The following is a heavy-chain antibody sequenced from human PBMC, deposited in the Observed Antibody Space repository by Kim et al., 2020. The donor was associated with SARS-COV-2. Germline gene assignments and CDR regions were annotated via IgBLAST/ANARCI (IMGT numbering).Heavy chain of an antibody. Sequence: KGRVTISRDNSKNSLYLQMNSLRAEDTALYYCAKDLIEAAGIYYYYGMDVWGQGTTVTVSS. D-gene: IGHD6-13*01. V-gene: IGHV3-43D*03. CDR3: AKDLIEAAGIYYYYGMDV. J-gene: IGHJ6*02.